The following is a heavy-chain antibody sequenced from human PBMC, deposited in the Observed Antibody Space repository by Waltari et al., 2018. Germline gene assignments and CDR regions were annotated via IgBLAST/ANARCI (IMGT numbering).Heavy chain of an antibody. J-gene: IGHJ3*02. CDR1: GGSIRTRYN. CDR2: MYYSGAT. Sequence: QLQLQESGPGLVNPSETLSLNCTSSGGSIRTRYNWAWVRQAPGKGLEWVGTMYYSGATSNNPSLDSRLSMSIDTSKNLFSLKLSSVTATDTAVYFCVRPGSTVTPRAFDIWGQGIKVTVSS. V-gene: IGHV4-39*01. D-gene: IGHD4-17*01. CDR3: VRPGSTVTPRAFDI.